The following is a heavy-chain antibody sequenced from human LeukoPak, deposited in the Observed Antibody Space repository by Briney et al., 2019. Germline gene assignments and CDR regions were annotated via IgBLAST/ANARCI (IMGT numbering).Heavy chain of an antibody. Sequence: ASVTVSFTASGYTFTSYGISWVRQAPGQGLEWMGWVSTYNGNTNYAHNLQGRVTMTTDTSTSTAYMELRSLRSDDTAVYYCARDYSSGWPNFDYWGQGTLVTVSS. CDR3: ARDYSSGWPNFDY. CDR1: GYTFTSYG. CDR2: VSTYNGNT. V-gene: IGHV1-18*01. D-gene: IGHD6-19*01. J-gene: IGHJ4*02.